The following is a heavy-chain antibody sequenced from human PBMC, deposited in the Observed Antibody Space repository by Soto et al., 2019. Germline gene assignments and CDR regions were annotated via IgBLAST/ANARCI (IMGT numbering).Heavy chain of an antibody. CDR2: ISADNGNT. D-gene: IGHD1-1*01. J-gene: IGHJ4*02. CDR3: ARGRYGDY. V-gene: IGHV1-18*01. Sequence: QVHLVQCGAEVKKPGASVKVSCKGSGYDFTTYGITWVRQAPGQGLEWMAWISADNGNTDYAQKLQGRVTVTRDTSTSTAYMELRSLRSDDTAVYYCARGRYGDYWGQGALVTVSS. CDR1: GYDFTTYG.